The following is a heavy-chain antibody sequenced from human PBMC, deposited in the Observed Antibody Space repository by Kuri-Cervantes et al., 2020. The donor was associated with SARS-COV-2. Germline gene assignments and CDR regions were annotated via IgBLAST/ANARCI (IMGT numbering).Heavy chain of an antibody. J-gene: IGHJ6*02. CDR1: GYSISSGYY. CDR2: VYYTGST. V-gene: IGHV4-38-2*01. CDR3: AKHDTGPRGGHTYSYAMNA. D-gene: IGHD1-14*01. Sequence: ESLKISCAVSGYSISSGYYWGWIRQPPGKGLEWIGYVYYTGSTNYNPSLRSRVTISVDRAQNQFSLSLSSVTAADTAVYYCAKHDTGPRGGHTYSYAMNAWGQGTTVTVSS.